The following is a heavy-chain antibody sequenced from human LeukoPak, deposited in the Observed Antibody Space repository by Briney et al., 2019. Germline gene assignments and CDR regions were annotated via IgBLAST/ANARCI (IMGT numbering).Heavy chain of an antibody. V-gene: IGHV3-23*01. D-gene: IGHD2-21*01. CDR3: AKAPVTSCRGAYCYPFDY. CDR2: ISSTDAGT. CDR1: GFTLSSYA. Sequence: GGSLRLSCAASGFTLSSYAMSWVRQAPGKGLEWVSAISSTDAGTYHADSVRGRFTISRDSSKNTLYLQMNSLIAEDAAVYYCAKAPVTSCRGAYCYPFDYWGQGTLVTVSS. J-gene: IGHJ4*02.